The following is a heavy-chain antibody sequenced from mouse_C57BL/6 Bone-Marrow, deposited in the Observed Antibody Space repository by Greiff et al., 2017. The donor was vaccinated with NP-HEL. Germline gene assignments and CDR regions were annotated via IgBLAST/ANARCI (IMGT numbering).Heavy chain of an antibody. D-gene: IGHD1-1*01. CDR1: GFTFSSYT. Sequence: EVKLMESGGGLVKPGGSLKLSCAASGFTFSSYTMSWVRQTPEKRLEWVATISGGGGNTYYPDSVKGRFPISRDNAKNTLYLQMSSLRAEDTSLYYWARRGDYYGSSHYYFDYWGQGTTLTVSS. J-gene: IGHJ2*01. CDR3: ARRGDYYGSSHYYFDY. V-gene: IGHV5-9*01. CDR2: ISGGGGNT.